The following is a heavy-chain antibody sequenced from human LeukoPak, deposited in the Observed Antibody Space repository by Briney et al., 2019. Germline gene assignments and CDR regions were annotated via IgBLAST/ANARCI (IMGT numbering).Heavy chain of an antibody. D-gene: IGHD3-22*01. Sequence: SETLSLTCTVSGGSISSYYWSWIRQPPGKGLEWIGYIYYSGSTNYNPSLKSRVTISVDTSKNQFSLKLSSVTAADTAVYYCARLGRDSSGYYYGDYYYYYMDVWGKGTTVTVSS. J-gene: IGHJ6*03. CDR2: IYYSGST. V-gene: IGHV4-59*12. CDR3: ARLGRDSSGYYYGDYYYYYMDV. CDR1: GGSISSYY.